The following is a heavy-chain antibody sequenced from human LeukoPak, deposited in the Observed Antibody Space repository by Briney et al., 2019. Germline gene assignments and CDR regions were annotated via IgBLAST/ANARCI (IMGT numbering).Heavy chain of an antibody. CDR2: INWNGGST. J-gene: IGHJ6*03. V-gene: IGHV3-20*04. CDR3: ARDEGAYSSSWETYYYYYYMDV. D-gene: IGHD6-13*01. CDR1: GFTFSSYW. Sequence: GGSLRLSCAASGFTFSSYWMHWVRQAPGKGLEWVSGINWNGGSTGYADSVKGRFTISRDNAKNSLYLQMNSLRAEDTALYYCARDEGAYSSSWETYYYYYYMDVWGKGTTVTVSS.